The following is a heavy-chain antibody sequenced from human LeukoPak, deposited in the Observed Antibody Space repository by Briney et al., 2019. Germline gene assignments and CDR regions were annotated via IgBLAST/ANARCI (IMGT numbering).Heavy chain of an antibody. J-gene: IGHJ4*02. CDR1: GFTFNIFA. Sequence: QTGGSLRLSCAASGFTFNIFAMSWVRQAPGKGLEWVAVIWYDGSNKYYADSVKGRFTISRDNSKNTLYLQMNSLRAEDTAVYYCAKDRSIAVMYYFDYWGQGTLVTVSS. CDR2: IWYDGSNK. D-gene: IGHD6-19*01. V-gene: IGHV3-33*06. CDR3: AKDRSIAVMYYFDY.